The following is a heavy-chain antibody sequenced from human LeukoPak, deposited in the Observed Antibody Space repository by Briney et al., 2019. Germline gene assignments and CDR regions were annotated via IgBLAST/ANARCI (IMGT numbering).Heavy chain of an antibody. D-gene: IGHD6-19*01. Sequence: PGGSLRLSCAASACTFSSYAMHWVRQAPGKGLEWVAVTSYDESTKHYADSVKGRFTISRDNYKNTLYLQMNSLRADDTAVYYCARDRKWLLTFDLWGQGTLVTVSS. CDR1: ACTFSSYA. J-gene: IGHJ4*02. V-gene: IGHV3-30-3*01. CDR2: TSYDESTK. CDR3: ARDRKWLLTFDL.